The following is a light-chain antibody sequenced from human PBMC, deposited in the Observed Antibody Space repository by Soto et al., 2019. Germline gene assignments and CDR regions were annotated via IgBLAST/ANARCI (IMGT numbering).Light chain of an antibody. V-gene: IGKV1-33*01. CDR3: QQYDNLPPPIT. Sequence: DIQMTQSPFSLSASVGDRVTFTCRASQNIRTYLNWYQQKAGKVPDLLIYSASGLRSGVPSRFSGSGSGTDFTLTISSLQPEDIATYYCQQYDNLPPPITFGQGTRLEIK. CDR1: QNIRTY. J-gene: IGKJ5*01. CDR2: SAS.